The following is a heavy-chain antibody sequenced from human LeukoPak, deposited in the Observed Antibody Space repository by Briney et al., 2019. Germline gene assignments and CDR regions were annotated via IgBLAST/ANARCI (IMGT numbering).Heavy chain of an antibody. V-gene: IGHV3-48*01. CDR1: GFTFNSYS. Sequence: GGSLRLSCAASGFTFNSYSMNWVRQAPGKGLEWISYITGNSGTIYYADSVKGRFTISRDNAKNSLYLQMNSLRAEDTAVYYCARGYCSGGSCYWGDAFDIWGQGTMVTVSS. CDR2: ITGNSGTI. D-gene: IGHD2-15*01. J-gene: IGHJ3*02. CDR3: ARGYCSGGSCYWGDAFDI.